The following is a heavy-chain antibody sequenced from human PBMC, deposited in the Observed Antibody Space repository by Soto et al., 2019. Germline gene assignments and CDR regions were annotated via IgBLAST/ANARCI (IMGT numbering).Heavy chain of an antibody. CDR1: GFSFSTTGVG. CDR3: ASAWYGDQYYYGMGV. Sequence: GPTLVNPTQALTLTCTFSGFSFSTTGVGVGWIRQPPGKALEWLAVIYWDDDKRYSPSLKSRLTITKDTSKNQVVLTMTDLDPVDTATYYCASAWYGDQYYYGMGVWGQGTTVTVSS. D-gene: IGHD3-10*01. CDR2: IYWDDDK. V-gene: IGHV2-5*02. J-gene: IGHJ6*02.